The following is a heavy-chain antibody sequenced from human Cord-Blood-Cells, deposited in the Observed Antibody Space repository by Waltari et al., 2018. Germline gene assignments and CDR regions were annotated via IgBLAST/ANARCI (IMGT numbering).Heavy chain of an antibody. CDR1: GGPFSSYA. CDR2: ISPSLGTA. Sequence: QVQLVQSGAEVQKPGSSVKVSCKASGGPFSSYAISWVRQAPGPGLEWMGGISPSLGTAIDAQRLQGRVTMTASKATSTDDMGLSSLRSEDTAVYYCVRVGGYCRGGSCSGYDAFDIWGQGTMVTVSS. D-gene: IGHD2-15*01. CDR3: VRVGGYCRGGSCSGYDAFDI. V-gene: IGHV1-69*06. J-gene: IGHJ3*02.